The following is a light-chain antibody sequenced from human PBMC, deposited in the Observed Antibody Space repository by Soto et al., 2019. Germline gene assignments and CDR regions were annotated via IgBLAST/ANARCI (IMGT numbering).Light chain of an antibody. CDR2: GAS. J-gene: IGKJ5*01. CDR3: LQRSNSPPWIT. CDR1: QSVSSN. Sequence: EIVMTQSPATLSVSPGERATLSCRTIQSVSSNLAWYQQKPGQAPRLLIYGASTRATGIPAKFSGSGSGTDFTLTISSLEPEDSAVYYCLQRSNSPPWITFGQGTRLEIK. V-gene: IGKV3-11*01.